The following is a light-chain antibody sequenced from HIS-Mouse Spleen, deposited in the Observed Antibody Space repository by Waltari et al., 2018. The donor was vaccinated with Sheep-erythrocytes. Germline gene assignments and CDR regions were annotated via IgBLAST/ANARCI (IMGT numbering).Light chain of an antibody. J-gene: IGLJ3*02. CDR1: SSDVGRYNL. CDR3: CSYAGSSTPWV. CDR2: EGN. V-gene: IGLV2-23*01. Sequence: QSALTQPAAASGSPGQSITISCTGTSSDVGRYNLFSWYQQHPGKAPKLMNYEGNKRPSVVSNRFSGSKSGNAASLTLSGLQAEAEADYYCCSYAGSSTPWVFGGGTKLTVL.